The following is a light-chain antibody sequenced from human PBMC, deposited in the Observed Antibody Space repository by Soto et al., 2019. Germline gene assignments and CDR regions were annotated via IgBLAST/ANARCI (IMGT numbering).Light chain of an antibody. V-gene: IGKV1-39*01. CDR2: AAS. Sequence: DIQMTQSPSSLSASVGDRVTITCRASQTISTYLNWYQQKPGKAPKLLIYAASSLQSGVPSRFSGSGSGTDFTLTISSLQPEDFATYYCQQSHGIPYTCGQGKKLEIK. J-gene: IGKJ2*01. CDR1: QTISTY. CDR3: QQSHGIPYT.